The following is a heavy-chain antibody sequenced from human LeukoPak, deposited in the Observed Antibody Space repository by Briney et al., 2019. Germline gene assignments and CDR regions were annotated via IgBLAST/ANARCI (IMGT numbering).Heavy chain of an antibody. Sequence: GASVKVSCKASGYTFTSYAMHWVRQAPGQRLEWMGWINAGNGNTKYSQEFQGRVTITRDTSASTAYMELSSLRSEDMAVYYCAREHPLYCSSTSCDPPYFDYWGQGTLVTVSS. D-gene: IGHD2-2*01. CDR1: GYTFTSYA. J-gene: IGHJ4*02. V-gene: IGHV1-3*03. CDR3: AREHPLYCSSTSCDPPYFDY. CDR2: INAGNGNT.